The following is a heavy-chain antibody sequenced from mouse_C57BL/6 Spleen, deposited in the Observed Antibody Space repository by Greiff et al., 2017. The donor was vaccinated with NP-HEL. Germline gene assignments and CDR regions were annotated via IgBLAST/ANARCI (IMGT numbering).Heavy chain of an antibody. CDR2: IYPRSGNT. J-gene: IGHJ2*01. D-gene: IGHD1-1*01. Sequence: VKLVESGAELARPGASVKLSCKASGYTFTSYGISWVKQRTGLGLEWIGEIYPRSGNTYYNEKFKGKATLTADKSSSTAYMELRSLTSEDSAVYFCARFYYGSSYFDYWGQGTTLTVSS. CDR3: ARFYYGSSYFDY. V-gene: IGHV1-81*01. CDR1: GYTFTSYG.